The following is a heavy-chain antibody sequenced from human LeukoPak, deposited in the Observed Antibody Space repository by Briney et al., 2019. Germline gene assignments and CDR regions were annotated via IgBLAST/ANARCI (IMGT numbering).Heavy chain of an antibody. CDR2: FIPSFGTA. V-gene: IGHV1-69*06. CDR3: SRGLITVAEMATVAGY. D-gene: IGHD5-24*01. J-gene: IGHJ4*02. CDR1: AGTFSSYP. Sequence: SVKVSCTASAGTFSSYPIIWERQAPGQGLEWMGTFIPSFGTANYAQTFQGRLTFTADKSTTTAYMDLSSLRSEDTAVYFCSRGLITVAEMATVAGYWGEGALVTVSS.